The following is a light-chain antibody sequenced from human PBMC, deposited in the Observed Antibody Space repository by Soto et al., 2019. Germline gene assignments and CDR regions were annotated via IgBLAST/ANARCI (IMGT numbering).Light chain of an antibody. Sequence: QSALTQPASVSGSPGQSITISCTGTSSDVGGYNYASWYQQHPGKAPKLMIYDVSNRPSGVSNRFSGSKSGNTASLTISGLQAEDEADYYCSSYTRSSTLVFGTGTKLTVL. CDR2: DVS. J-gene: IGLJ1*01. CDR1: SSDVGGYNY. V-gene: IGLV2-14*01. CDR3: SSYTRSSTLV.